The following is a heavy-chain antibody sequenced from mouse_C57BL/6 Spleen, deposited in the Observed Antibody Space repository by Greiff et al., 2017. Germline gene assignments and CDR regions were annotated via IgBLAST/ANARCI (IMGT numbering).Heavy chain of an antibody. V-gene: IGHV1-15*01. CDR2: IDPETGGT. Sequence: QVQLQQSGAELVRPGASVTLSCKASGYTFTDYEMHWVKQTPVHGLEWIGAIDPETGGTAYNQKFKGKAILTADKSSSTAYMELRSLTSEDSAVDYCTRGWDEGYFDYWGQGTTLTVSS. CDR1: GYTFTDYE. CDR3: TRGWDEGYFDY. J-gene: IGHJ2*01. D-gene: IGHD4-1*01.